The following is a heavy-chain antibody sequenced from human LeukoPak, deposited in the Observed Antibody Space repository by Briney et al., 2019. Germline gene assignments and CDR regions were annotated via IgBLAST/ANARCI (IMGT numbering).Heavy chain of an antibody. CDR3: ARDGDDRYSYGLVGQWDY. CDR1: GFTFSSYW. J-gene: IGHJ4*02. D-gene: IGHD5-18*01. V-gene: IGHV3-74*01. Sequence: PGGSLRLSCAASGFTFSSYWMHWVRQAPGKGLVWVSRINSDGSSPFYADSVKGRFTISRDNAKNTLYLQMNSLRAEDTALYYCARDGDDRYSYGLVGQWDYWGQGTLVTVSS. CDR2: INSDGSSP.